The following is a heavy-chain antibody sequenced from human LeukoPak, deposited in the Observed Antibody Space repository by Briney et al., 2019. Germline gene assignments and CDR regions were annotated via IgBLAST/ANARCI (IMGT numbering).Heavy chain of an antibody. CDR1: GFTFSSYA. D-gene: IGHD3-9*01. V-gene: IGHV3-30*04. J-gene: IGHJ3*02. CDR3: ARPKLRYFDWYDAFGI. CDR2: ISYDGSNK. Sequence: GGSLRLSCAASGFTFSSYAMHWVRQAPGKGLEWVAVISYDGSNKYYADSVKGRFTISRDNSKSTLYLQMNSLRAEDTAVYYCARPKLRYFDWYDAFGIWGQGTMVTVSS.